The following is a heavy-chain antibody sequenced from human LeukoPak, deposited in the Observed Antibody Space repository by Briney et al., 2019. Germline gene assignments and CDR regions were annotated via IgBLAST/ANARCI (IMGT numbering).Heavy chain of an antibody. CDR1: GFKFDDYG. CDR3: ALQGGDARLTRLRGVVIHNFHF. D-gene: IGHD3-10*01. CDR2: INWNGDSR. V-gene: IGHV3-20*04. J-gene: IGHJ4*02. Sequence: GGSLRLSCTASGFKFDDYGMTWVRQAPGKGLEWVSDINWNGDSRGYAHSVRGRFTIYRDNSKNSLYLQMNSLRAEDTAVYYCALQGGDARLTRLRGVVIHNFHFWGQGTLVTVSS.